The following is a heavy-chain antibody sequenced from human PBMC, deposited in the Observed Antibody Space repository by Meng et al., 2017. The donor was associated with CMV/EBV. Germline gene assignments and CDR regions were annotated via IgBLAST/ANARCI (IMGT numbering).Heavy chain of an antibody. CDR2: IYSGGST. Sequence: LKISCAASGFTVSSNYMSWVRQAPGKGLEWVSVIYSGGSTYYADSVKGRFTISRDNSKNTLYLQMNSLRAEDTAVYYCARKIVDDAFDIWGQGTMVTVSS. J-gene: IGHJ3*02. V-gene: IGHV3-66*02. CDR1: GFTVSSNY. CDR3: ARKIVDDAFDI. D-gene: IGHD2/OR15-2a*01.